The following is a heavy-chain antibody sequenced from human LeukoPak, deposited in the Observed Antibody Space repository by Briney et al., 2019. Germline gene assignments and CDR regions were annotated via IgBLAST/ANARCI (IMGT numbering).Heavy chain of an antibody. V-gene: IGHV4-59*08. CDR3: ASSIAAAGTRPFDY. Sequence: SETLSLTCTVSGGSISSYYWSWIRQPPGKGLEWIGYIYYSGSTNYNPSLKSRVTISLDTSKNQFSLKLSSVTAADTALYYCASSIAAAGTRPFDYWGQGILVTVSS. J-gene: IGHJ4*02. CDR1: GGSISSYY. CDR2: IYYSGST. D-gene: IGHD6-13*01.